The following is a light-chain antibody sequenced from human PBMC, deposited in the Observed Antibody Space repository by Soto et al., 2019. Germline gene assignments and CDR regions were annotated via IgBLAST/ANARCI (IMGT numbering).Light chain of an antibody. CDR3: QQYNTYPET. CDR2: AAS. Sequence: MQMTQYPSTLSASVGDRVTITCRASQSISSWLAWYQQKAGKAPKRLIYAASTLESGVPSRFSGSGSGTEFSLTITSLQPDDFATYYYQQYNTYPETFGQGTKVDIK. J-gene: IGKJ1*01. CDR1: QSISSW. V-gene: IGKV1-5*01.